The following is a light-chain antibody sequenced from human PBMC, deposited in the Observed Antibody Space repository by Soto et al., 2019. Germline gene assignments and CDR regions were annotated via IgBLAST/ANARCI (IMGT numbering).Light chain of an antibody. CDR3: QQYKVYPYT. CDR2: DAS. CDR1: QDIKNY. Sequence: DIQMTQSPSSLSASVGDRVTITCQASQDIKNYLNWYQQKSGKAPKLLIYDASDLETGVPSRFSGSGSGTDFTFTINSLRPDDFATFYCQQYKVYPYTFGQGTRLDI. V-gene: IGKV1-33*01. J-gene: IGKJ2*01.